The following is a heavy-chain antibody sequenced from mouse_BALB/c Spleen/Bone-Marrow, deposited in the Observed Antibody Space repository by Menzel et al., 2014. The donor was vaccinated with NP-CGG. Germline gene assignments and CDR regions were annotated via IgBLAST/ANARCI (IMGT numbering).Heavy chain of an antibody. Sequence: EVQLVESGGGLVQPGGSLKLSCAASGFTFSSYIMSWVRQTPEKRLEWVAYISNGGDNTYYPDTVKARFIISRDNAKNTLCLQMSSLKSEDTAMYYCVRHRYDGYYFDYWGQGTTLTVSS. J-gene: IGHJ2*01. CDR2: ISNGGDNT. CDR1: GFTFSSYI. V-gene: IGHV5-12-2*01. D-gene: IGHD2-14*01. CDR3: VRHRYDGYYFDY.